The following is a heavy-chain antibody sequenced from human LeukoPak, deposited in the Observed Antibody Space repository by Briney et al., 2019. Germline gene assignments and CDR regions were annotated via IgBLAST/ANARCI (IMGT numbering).Heavy chain of an antibody. CDR3: AKGSSSRFKLLAGWFDP. J-gene: IGHJ5*02. Sequence: GGSLRLSCAASGFTFDDYAMHWVRQAPGKGLEWVSGISWNSGSIGYADSVKGRFTISRDNAKNSLYLQMNSLRAEDTALYYCAKGSSSRFKLLAGWFDPWGQGTLVTVSS. D-gene: IGHD6-6*01. CDR2: ISWNSGSI. V-gene: IGHV3-9*01. CDR1: GFTFDDYA.